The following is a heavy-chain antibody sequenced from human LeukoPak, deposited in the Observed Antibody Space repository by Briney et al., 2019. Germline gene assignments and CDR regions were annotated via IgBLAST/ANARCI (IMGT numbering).Heavy chain of an antibody. D-gene: IGHD5-18*01. CDR2: INHNGNVN. J-gene: IGHJ3*02. V-gene: IGHV3-7*01. CDR1: GFTFSSYW. Sequence: GGSLRLSCAASGFTFSSYWMNWARQAPGKGLEWVASINHNGNVNYYVDSVKGRFTISRDNAKNSLYLQMNSLRAEDTAVYYCARDGYSYGNDAFDIWGQGTMVTVSS. CDR3: ARDGYSYGNDAFDI.